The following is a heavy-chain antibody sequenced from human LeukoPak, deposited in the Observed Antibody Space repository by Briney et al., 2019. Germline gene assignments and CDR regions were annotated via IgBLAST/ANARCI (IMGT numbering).Heavy chain of an antibody. Sequence: ASVKVSCKASGYTFTSYGISWVRQAPGQGLEWMGWISAYNGNTNYARKLQGRVTMTRDTSTSTVYMELSSLRSEDTAVYYCARDSQLYASYLGYWGQGTLVTVSS. V-gene: IGHV1-18*01. CDR3: ARDSQLYASYLGY. D-gene: IGHD3-3*02. J-gene: IGHJ4*02. CDR2: ISAYNGNT. CDR1: GYTFTSYG.